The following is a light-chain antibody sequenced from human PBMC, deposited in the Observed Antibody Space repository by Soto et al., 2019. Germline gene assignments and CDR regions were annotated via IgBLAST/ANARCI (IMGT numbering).Light chain of an antibody. J-gene: IGKJ3*01. V-gene: IGKV1-8*01. CDR3: QQYYSYPFA. CDR1: QSVSSY. CDR2: AAS. Sequence: AIRMTQSPSSFSASTGDRVTLTCRASQSVSSYLAWYQQKPGKAPKLLIYAASTLQSGVPSRFSGSGSGTDFPLTITSLQSEDFATYYCQQYYSYPFAFGPGTKVDI.